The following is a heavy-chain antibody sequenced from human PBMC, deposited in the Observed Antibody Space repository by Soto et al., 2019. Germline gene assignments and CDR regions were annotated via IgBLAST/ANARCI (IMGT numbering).Heavy chain of an antibody. CDR2: MNPNSGNT. CDR1: GYTFTSYD. Sequence: ASVKGSCRSSGYTFTSYDINWVRQATGQVLEWMGWMNPNSGNTGYAQKFQGRVTMTRNTSISTAYMELGSLRSEDTAVYYCASAAGTTESNYYYGMDVWGQGTTVTVSS. D-gene: IGHD6-13*01. CDR3: ASAAGTTESNYYYGMDV. V-gene: IGHV1-8*01. J-gene: IGHJ6*02.